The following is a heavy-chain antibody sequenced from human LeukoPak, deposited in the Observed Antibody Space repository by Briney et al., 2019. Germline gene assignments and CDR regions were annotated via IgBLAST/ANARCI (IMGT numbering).Heavy chain of an antibody. CDR1: GYTFTSYG. CDR2: ISAYNGNT. V-gene: IGHV1-18*01. D-gene: IGHD2-15*01. CDR3: ARNTCSGGSCYSDY. J-gene: IGHJ4*02. Sequence: ASVKVSCKASGYTFTSYGISWVRQAPGQGLEWMGWISAYNGNTNYAQKLQGRVTMTTDTSTSTAYMELRSLRSDDTAVYHCARNTCSGGSCYSDYWGQGTLVTVSS.